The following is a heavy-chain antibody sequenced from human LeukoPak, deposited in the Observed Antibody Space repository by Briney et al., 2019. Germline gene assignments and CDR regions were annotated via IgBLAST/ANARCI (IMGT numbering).Heavy chain of an antibody. J-gene: IGHJ5*02. V-gene: IGHV4-34*01. CDR1: GGSFSGYF. CDR3: ARGPESGSYFAWFGP. Sequence: PSETLSLTCAVYGGSFSGYFWNWIRQPPGKGLEWIGEINHSGSTHYNPSLKSRVTISIDTSKNQISLRLTSVTAADTAVYYCARGPESGSYFAWFGPWGLGTLVTVSS. D-gene: IGHD3-10*01. CDR2: INHSGST.